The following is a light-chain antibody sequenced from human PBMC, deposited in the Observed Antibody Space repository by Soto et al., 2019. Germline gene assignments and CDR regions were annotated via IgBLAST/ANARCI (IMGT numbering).Light chain of an antibody. CDR1: QSVSSN. Sequence: EIVLTQSPGTLSLSPGERATLSCRASQSVSSNLAWYQQKPGQAPRLLIYGASNRATGIPARFSGSGSGTDFTLTISSLEPEDFAVYYCHQRQYWPPITFGQGTRLEIK. CDR3: HQRQYWPPIT. CDR2: GAS. V-gene: IGKV3-11*01. J-gene: IGKJ5*01.